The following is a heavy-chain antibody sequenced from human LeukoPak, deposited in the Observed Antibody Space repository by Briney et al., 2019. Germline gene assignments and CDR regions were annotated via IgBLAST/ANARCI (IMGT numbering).Heavy chain of an antibody. J-gene: IGHJ6*02. D-gene: IGHD2-15*01. Sequence: PSETLSRTCTVSGFSISSYYWSWIRHPPGKGLKWSGYIYYSGSTNYNPSLKSRVTISVDTFKNQFSLKLSSVTAPDTAVYSCARGGRYGMDVWGHGKPVTVSS. CDR2: IYYSGST. CDR1: GFSISSYY. V-gene: IGHV4-59*01. CDR3: ARGGRYGMDV.